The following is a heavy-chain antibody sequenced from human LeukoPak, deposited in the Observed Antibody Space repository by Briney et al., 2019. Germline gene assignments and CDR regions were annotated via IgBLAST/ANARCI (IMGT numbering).Heavy chain of an antibody. J-gene: IGHJ4*02. CDR1: GYTLTELS. CDR3: ATVTGTTFDFDY. CDR2: FDPENGET. Sequence: ASVKVSCKVSGYTLTELSMHWVRQAPGKGLEWMGSFDPENGETIYAQKFQGRVTMTEDTSTDTAYMELSSLRSEDTAVYYCATVTGTTFDFDYWGQGTLVTASS. D-gene: IGHD1-7*01. V-gene: IGHV1-24*01.